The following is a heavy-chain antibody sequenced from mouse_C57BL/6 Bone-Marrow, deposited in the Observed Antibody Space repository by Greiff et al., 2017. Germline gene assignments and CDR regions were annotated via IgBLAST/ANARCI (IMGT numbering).Heavy chain of an antibody. J-gene: IGHJ2*01. V-gene: IGHV1-82*01. CDR1: GYAFSSSW. D-gene: IGHD2-12*01. CDR3: ASPAYAPDY. CDR2: IYPGAGDT. Sequence: QVQLQQSGPELVKPGASVTISCKASGYAFSSSWMNWVKQRPGKGLEWIGRIYPGAGDTNYNGKFKGKATLTADKSSSTAYMQLSSLTSEDSAVYFCASPAYAPDYWGQGTTLTVSS.